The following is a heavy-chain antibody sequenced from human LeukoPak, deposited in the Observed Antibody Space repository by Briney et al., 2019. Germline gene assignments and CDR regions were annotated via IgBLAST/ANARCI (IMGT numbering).Heavy chain of an antibody. Sequence: SETLSLTCGVSGYFISSDYYWGWIRQPPGKGLEWIGSFYHGGSTYYNPSLKSRVSISVDTSKNQFSLKLTSVTATDTAVYYCARGGYQFHYDSASYYFDYWGQGTQVTVSS. CDR3: ARGGYQFHYDSASYYFDY. D-gene: IGHD3-10*01. V-gene: IGHV4-38-2*01. J-gene: IGHJ4*02. CDR1: GYFISSDYY. CDR2: FYHGGST.